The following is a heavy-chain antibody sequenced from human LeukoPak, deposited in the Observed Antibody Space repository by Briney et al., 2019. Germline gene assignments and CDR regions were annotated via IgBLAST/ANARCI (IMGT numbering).Heavy chain of an antibody. Sequence: PSETLSLTCTVSGVSISNNYWSWIRQPPGKGLEWIGYMYYGGSTNYNPSLKSRVTISVDTSKNQFSLKLSSVTAADTAVYYCASPPPYSSGWYTYWGQGALVTVSS. J-gene: IGHJ4*02. CDR1: GVSISNNY. CDR2: MYYGGST. CDR3: ASPPPYSSGWYTY. V-gene: IGHV4-59*08. D-gene: IGHD6-13*01.